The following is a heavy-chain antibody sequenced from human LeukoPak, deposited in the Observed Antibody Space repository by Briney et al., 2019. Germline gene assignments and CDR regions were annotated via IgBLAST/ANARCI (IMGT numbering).Heavy chain of an antibody. J-gene: IGHJ4*02. D-gene: IGHD3-10*01. CDR3: AKGTSGCFDY. CDR1: GFSFSTFA. Sequence: GGSLRLSCAASGFSFSTFAMHWVRQAPGKGLEWVAVISYDGSNKYYADSVKGRFTISRDNSKDTLYLQMNSLRAEDTAVYYCAKGTSGCFDYWGQGTLVTVSS. CDR2: ISYDGSNK. V-gene: IGHV3-30*04.